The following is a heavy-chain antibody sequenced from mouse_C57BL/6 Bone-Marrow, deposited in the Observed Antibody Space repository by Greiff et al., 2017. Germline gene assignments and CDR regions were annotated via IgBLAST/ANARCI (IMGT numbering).Heavy chain of an antibody. J-gene: IGHJ4*01. CDR2: INPNYGTT. D-gene: IGHD2-2*01. CDR1: GYSFTDYN. V-gene: IGHV1-39*01. CDR3: AREGGYPYAMDY. Sequence: VQLKQPGPELVKPGASVKISCKASGYSFTDYNMTWVKQSHGKSLEWIGVINPNYGTTSYNQKFKGKATLTVDQSSSTAYMQLNSLTSEDSAVYYCAREGGYPYAMDYWGQGTSVTVSS.